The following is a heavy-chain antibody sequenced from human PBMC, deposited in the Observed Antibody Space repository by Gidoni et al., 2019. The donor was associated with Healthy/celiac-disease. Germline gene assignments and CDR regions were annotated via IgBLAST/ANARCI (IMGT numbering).Heavy chain of an antibody. CDR2: RAYDGSNK. V-gene: IGHV3-30*18. CDR1: AFTFSSYG. CDR3: AKDATATEGVFDY. Sequence: QVQLVEAGGGVVQPGGSLRLSCAASAFTFSSYGMHWVRQAPGKGLEWVAVRAYDGSNKYYADSVKGRFTISRDNSKNTLYLQMNSLRAEDTAVYYCAKDATATEGVFDYWGQGTLVTVSS. J-gene: IGHJ4*02. D-gene: IGHD2-15*01.